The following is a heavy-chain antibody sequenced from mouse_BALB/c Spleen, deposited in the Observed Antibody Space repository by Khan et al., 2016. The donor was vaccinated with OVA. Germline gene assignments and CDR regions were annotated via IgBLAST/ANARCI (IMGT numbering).Heavy chain of an antibody. Sequence: QVQLKQSGAELARPGASVKMSCKASGYTFTSYTIHWIKKRPGQGLEWIGYINPSNGYTNYNQKFKDKATLTTDKSSTTAYLQLSSLTSDDSAVYNCVRDGAYHRNDGWFASGAKGLWSLSLQ. D-gene: IGHD2-14*01. CDR1: GYTFTSYT. CDR2: INPSNGYT. V-gene: IGHV1-4*01. J-gene: IGHJ3*01. CDR3: VRDGAYHRNDGWFAS.